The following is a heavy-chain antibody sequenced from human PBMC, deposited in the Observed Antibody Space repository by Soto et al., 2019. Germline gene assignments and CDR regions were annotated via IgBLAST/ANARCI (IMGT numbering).Heavy chain of an antibody. CDR3: ARSPPDDYGDYGGMDV. Sequence: GESLKISCKGSGYSFTSYWIGWVRQMPGKGLEWMGIIYPGDSDTRYSPSFQGQVTISADKSISTAYLQWSSLKASDTAMYYCARSPPDDYGDYGGMDVWGQGTTVTVSS. CDR2: IYPGDSDT. D-gene: IGHD4-17*01. CDR1: GYSFTSYW. J-gene: IGHJ6*02. V-gene: IGHV5-51*01.